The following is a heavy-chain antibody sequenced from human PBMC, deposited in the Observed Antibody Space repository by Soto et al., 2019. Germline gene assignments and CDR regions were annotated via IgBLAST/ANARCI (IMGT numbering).Heavy chain of an antibody. J-gene: IGHJ4*02. Sequence: GGSLRLSCAASGFVFSSYAMSWVRQAPGKGLEWVSTISGSGGNTYYADPVSGLFTISRANSNNTLYLQMNSLRAEDTTFYYCAKDPRVQYSGEESFSYWGQGTLVTVSS. D-gene: IGHD2-21*01. CDR3: AKDPRVQYSGEESFSY. CDR1: GFVFSSYA. V-gene: IGHV3-23*01. CDR2: ISGSGGNT.